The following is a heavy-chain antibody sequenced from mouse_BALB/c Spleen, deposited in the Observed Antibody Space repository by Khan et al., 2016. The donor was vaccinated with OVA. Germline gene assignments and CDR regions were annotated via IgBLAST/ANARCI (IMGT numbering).Heavy chain of an antibody. CDR2: ISSGDST. V-gene: IGHV5-6-5*01. CDR3: ARDYWFAY. CDR1: GFTFSNYA. Sequence: VQLKESGGGLVKPGGSLKLSCAASGFTFSNYAMSWVRQSPEKRLEWVASISSGDSTYYPDSVKGRFTISRDNARNILYLQMSRLRSEDTAMYYCARDYWFAYWGQGTLVTVSA. J-gene: IGHJ3*01.